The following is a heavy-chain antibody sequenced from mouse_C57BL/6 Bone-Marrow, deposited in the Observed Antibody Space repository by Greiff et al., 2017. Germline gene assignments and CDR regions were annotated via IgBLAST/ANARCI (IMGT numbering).Heavy chain of an antibody. J-gene: IGHJ2*01. CDR1: GFTFSSYG. V-gene: IGHV5-6*01. D-gene: IGHD1-2*01. CDR2: ISSGGSYT. Sequence: EVQGVESGGDLVKPGGSLKLSCAAPGFTFSSYGMSWVRPTPDKRLEWVATISSGGSYTYYPDSVNGRFTISRDNAKNTLYLQMSRLKSEDTAMYYCARWDYGIYFDYWGQGTTLTVSS. CDR3: ARWDYGIYFDY.